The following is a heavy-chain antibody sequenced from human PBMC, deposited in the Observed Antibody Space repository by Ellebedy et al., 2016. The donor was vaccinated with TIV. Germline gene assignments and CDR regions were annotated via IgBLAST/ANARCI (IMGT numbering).Heavy chain of an antibody. CDR3: ARGPGAATEETFDI. Sequence: MPSETLSLTCTVSGGSISSYYWSWILQPAGKGLEWIGRIYTSGRTNYNPSLESRVTLSVDTSKSQFSLKLTSVTAADTAVYYCARGPGAATEETFDIWGQGTLVTVSS. J-gene: IGHJ3*02. CDR1: GGSISSYY. V-gene: IGHV4-4*07. D-gene: IGHD1-26*01. CDR2: IYTSGRT.